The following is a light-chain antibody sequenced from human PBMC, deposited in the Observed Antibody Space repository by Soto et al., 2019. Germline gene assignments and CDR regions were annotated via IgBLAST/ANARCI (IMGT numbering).Light chain of an antibody. CDR2: AAS. Sequence: DIQMTQSPSSLSASVGDRVIITCRASQGISNYLAWYQQKPGKVPKLLIYAASTLQSGVPSRFSGSGSGTDFTLTISSLQPEDVATYYCQKYNNAPFTFGPGTKVDIK. CDR3: QKYNNAPFT. CDR1: QGISNY. J-gene: IGKJ3*01. V-gene: IGKV1-27*01.